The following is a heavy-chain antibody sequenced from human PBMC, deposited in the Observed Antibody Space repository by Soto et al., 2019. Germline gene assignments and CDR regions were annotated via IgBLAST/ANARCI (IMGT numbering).Heavy chain of an antibody. CDR3: ARDAGFGLLHYFDY. CDR1: GGSISSGGYY. Sequence: KTSETLSLTCTVSGGSISSGGYYWSWIRQHPGKGLEWIGYIYYSGSTYYNPSLKSRVTISVDTSKNQFSLKLSSVTAADTAVYYCARDAGFGLLHYFDYWGQGTLVTVSS. V-gene: IGHV4-31*03. J-gene: IGHJ4*02. D-gene: IGHD3-10*01. CDR2: IYYSGST.